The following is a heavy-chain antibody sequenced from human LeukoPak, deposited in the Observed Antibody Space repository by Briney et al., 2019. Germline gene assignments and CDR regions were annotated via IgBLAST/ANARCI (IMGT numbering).Heavy chain of an antibody. Sequence: SETLPFTCAVYGGSFSGYYWSWIRQPPGKGLEWIGEINHSGSTNYNPSLKSRVTISVDTSKNQFSLKLSSVTAADTAVYYCARGREYYGSGRFYYYGMDVWGQGTTVTVSS. J-gene: IGHJ6*02. V-gene: IGHV4-34*01. CDR2: INHSGST. D-gene: IGHD3-10*01. CDR1: GGSFSGYY. CDR3: ARGREYYGSGRFYYYGMDV.